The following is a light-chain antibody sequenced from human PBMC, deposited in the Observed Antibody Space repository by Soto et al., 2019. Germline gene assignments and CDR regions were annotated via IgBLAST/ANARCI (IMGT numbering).Light chain of an antibody. CDR3: QQYGSSPYP. J-gene: IGKJ2*01. CDR1: QSVSSSY. CDR2: GAS. V-gene: IGKV3-20*01. Sequence: EIVLTQSPGTLSLSPGERATLSCRASQSVSSSYLAWYQQKPGQAPRLLIYGASSRDTGIPDRFSGSGSGTDFTLTISRLEPEYFAVYYCQQYGSSPYPFGQGTKLEIK.